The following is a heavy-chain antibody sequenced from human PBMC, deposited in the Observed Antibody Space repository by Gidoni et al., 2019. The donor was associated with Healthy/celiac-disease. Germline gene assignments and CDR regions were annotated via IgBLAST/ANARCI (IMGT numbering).Heavy chain of an antibody. CDR3: ARDMSMVAAPGEDY. CDR1: GYTLTGHY. V-gene: IGHV1-2*02. J-gene: IGHJ4*02. D-gene: IGHD2-15*01. CDR2: INPNSGGT. Sequence: VQLVQSRAEVKKPGASVKLSCKASGYTLTGHYMHWVRPAPGQGLEWMGWINPNSGGTNYAQKFQGRVTMTRDTSISTAYMELSRLRADDTAVYYYARDMSMVAAPGEDYWGQGTLVTVSS.